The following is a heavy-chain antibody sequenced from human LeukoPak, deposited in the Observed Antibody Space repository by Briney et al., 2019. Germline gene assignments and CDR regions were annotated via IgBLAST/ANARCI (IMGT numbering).Heavy chain of an antibody. CDR1: GFTFNNYW. CDR3: VPGGLAVSGIDY. CDR2: ITPDGSDR. V-gene: IGHV3-7*01. J-gene: IGHJ4*02. Sequence: GGSLRLSCAVSGFTFNNYWMSWVRQAPGKGLEWVANITPDGSDRYYVDSLKGRVTISRDNTKSSPYLQLNSLRAEDTAVYYCVPGGLAVSGIDYWGQGALVTVSS. D-gene: IGHD6-19*01.